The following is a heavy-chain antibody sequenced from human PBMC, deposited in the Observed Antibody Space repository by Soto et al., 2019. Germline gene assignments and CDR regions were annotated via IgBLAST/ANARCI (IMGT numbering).Heavy chain of an antibody. CDR3: ARIASSGRGWDV. CDR1: GFTFSRYW. Sequence: EVQLVESGGGLVQPGGSLRLSCVVSGFTFSRYWMSCVRQAPVKGLEWVGNIKQDGSEENYVDSVKGRFTISRDNAKNSMYLQMNSLRADDTAVYYCARIASSGRGWDVWGQGTTVVVSS. V-gene: IGHV3-7*01. D-gene: IGHD3-3*02. CDR2: IKQDGSEE. J-gene: IGHJ6*02.